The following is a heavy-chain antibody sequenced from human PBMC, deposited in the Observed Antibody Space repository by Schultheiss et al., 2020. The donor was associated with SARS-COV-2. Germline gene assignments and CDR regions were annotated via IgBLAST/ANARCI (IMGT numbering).Heavy chain of an antibody. J-gene: IGHJ5*01. Sequence: SETLSLTCAVYGGSFSGYYWSWVRQSPGKGLEWVGSISYGGRTYFSPSLRSRVTMSVDSSKNQFSLQLKSLTAADTAVYYCARHLEGFEFWGQGALVTVSS. D-gene: IGHD1-1*01. V-gene: IGHV4-34*01. CDR1: GGSFSGYY. CDR2: ISYGGRT. CDR3: ARHLEGFEF.